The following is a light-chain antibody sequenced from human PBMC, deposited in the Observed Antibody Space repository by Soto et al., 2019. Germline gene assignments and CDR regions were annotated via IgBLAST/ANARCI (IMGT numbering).Light chain of an antibody. CDR1: SSDVGGYNY. J-gene: IGLJ3*02. CDR3: TSYTRSSTRV. Sequence: QSALTQPASVSGSPGQSITISCTGTSSDVGGYNYVSWYQQHTGKAPKLMIYEVSNRPSGVSNRFSGSKSGNTASLTISGLQAEDEADYYCTSYTRSSTRVFGGGTKLTVL. CDR2: EVS. V-gene: IGLV2-14*01.